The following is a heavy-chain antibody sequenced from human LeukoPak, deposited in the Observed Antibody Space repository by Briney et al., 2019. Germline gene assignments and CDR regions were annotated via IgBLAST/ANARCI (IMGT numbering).Heavy chain of an antibody. CDR1: GGSFSGYY. CDR3: ARGGKDGGYCSSTSCYAGRRAFDY. D-gene: IGHD2-2*01. CDR2: INHSGST. V-gene: IGHV4-34*01. J-gene: IGHJ4*02. Sequence: KASETLSLTCAVYGGSFSGYYWSWIRQPPGKGLEWIGEINHSGSTNYNPSLKSRVTISGDTSKNQCSLKLSSVTAADTAVYYCARGGKDGGYCSSTSCYAGRRAFDYWGQGTLVTVSS.